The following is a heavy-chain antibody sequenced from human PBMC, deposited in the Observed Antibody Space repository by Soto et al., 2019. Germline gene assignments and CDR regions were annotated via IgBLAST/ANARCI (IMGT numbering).Heavy chain of an antibody. CDR2: IIPIFGTA. Sequence: GASVKVSCKASGGTFSSYAISWVRQAPGQGLEWMGGIIPIFGTANYAQKFQGRVTITADESTSTAYMELSSLRSEDTAVYYCAREGTMIVVGHHYYYGMDVWGRGTTVTVSS. D-gene: IGHD3-22*01. J-gene: IGHJ6*02. CDR3: AREGTMIVVGHHYYYGMDV. V-gene: IGHV1-69*13. CDR1: GGTFSSYA.